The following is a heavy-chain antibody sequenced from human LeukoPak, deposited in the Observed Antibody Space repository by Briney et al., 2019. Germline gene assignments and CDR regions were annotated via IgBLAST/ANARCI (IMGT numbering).Heavy chain of an antibody. CDR3: ARSPGYSSGGSCYWNF. CDR2: THHRGTT. CDR1: GYSISSGYY. V-gene: IGHV4-38-2*02. D-gene: IGHD2-15*01. J-gene: IGHJ4*02. Sequence: TSETLSLTCTVSGYSISSGYYWGWIRQPPGGGLEWIGTTHHRGTTYYNPPLKSRVAISVDTSKNQFSLKLNSVTAADTAMYSCARSPGYSSGGSCYWNFWGQGTLVTVSS.